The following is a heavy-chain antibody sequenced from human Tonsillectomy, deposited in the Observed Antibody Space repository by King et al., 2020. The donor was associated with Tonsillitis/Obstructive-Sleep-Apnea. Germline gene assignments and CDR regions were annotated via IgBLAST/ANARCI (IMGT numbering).Heavy chain of an antibody. J-gene: IGHJ4*02. CDR1: GGSFSGYY. V-gene: IGHV4-34*01. CDR2: INHSGST. D-gene: IGHD3-16*02. CDR3: SRGTLEITCGGVIEAKTSYYFDY. Sequence: VQLQQWGAGLLKPSETLSLTCAVYGGSFSGYYWSWIRQPPGKGLEWIGEINHSGSTNYNPSLKSRVTISVDTSKNQFSLKLSSVTAADTAVFYWSRGTLEITCGGVIEAKTSYYFDYWGQGTPVTVSS.